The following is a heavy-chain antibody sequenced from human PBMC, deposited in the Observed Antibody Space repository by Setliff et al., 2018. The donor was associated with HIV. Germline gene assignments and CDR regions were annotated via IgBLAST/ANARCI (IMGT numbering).Heavy chain of an antibody. V-gene: IGHV4-34*01. CDR2: INHSGST. CDR1: GGSFSGYY. D-gene: IGHD3-10*01. CDR3: ARGGGITWRSYSFDY. J-gene: IGHJ4*01. Sequence: SETLSLTCAVYGGSFSGYYWSWIRQPPGKGLEWIGEINHSGSTNYNPSLKSRVTVSVDTSKKQFSLRLSSVSAADTALYYCARGGGITWRSYSFDYWGHGTLVTVSS.